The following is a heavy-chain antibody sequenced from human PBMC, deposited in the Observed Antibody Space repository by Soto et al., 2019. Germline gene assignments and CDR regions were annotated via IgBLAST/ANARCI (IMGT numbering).Heavy chain of an antibody. D-gene: IGHD6-13*01. J-gene: IGHJ4*02. CDR1: GFTFTSYA. CDR2: ISGTGYNT. V-gene: IGHV3-23*01. Sequence: SGGSMRLSYAASGFTFTSYAMNWVRLDPGKGLEWVSAISGTGYNTYYADSVKGRFTISRDNTKNTLYLQMNSLRAEDTAVYYCAKAGFSSSWSPTYFDYWGQGTLVTVSS. CDR3: AKAGFSSSWSPTYFDY.